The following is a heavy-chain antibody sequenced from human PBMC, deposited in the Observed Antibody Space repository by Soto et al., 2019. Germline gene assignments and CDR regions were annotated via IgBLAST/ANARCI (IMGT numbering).Heavy chain of an antibody. D-gene: IGHD6-19*01. CDR2: ISYDGSNK. Sequence: GGSLRLSCAASGCTFSSYAMHWVRQAPGKGLEWVAVISYDGSNKYYADSVKGRFTISRDNSKNTLYLQMNSLRAEDTAVYYCARDLCGSGCFLDYWGQGTLVTVSS. V-gene: IGHV3-30-3*01. J-gene: IGHJ4*02. CDR3: ARDLCGSGCFLDY. CDR1: GCTFSSYA.